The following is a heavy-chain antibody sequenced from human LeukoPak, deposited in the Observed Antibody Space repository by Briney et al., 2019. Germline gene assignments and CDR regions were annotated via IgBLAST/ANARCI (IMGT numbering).Heavy chain of an antibody. D-gene: IGHD3-22*01. CDR1: GGTFSSYA. J-gene: IGHJ6*02. CDR2: IIPIFGTA. Sequence: ASVKVSCKASGGTFSSYAIGWVRQAPGQGLEWMGGIIPIFGTANYAQKFQGRVTITADESTSTAYMELSSLRSEDTAVYYCARGYYDSSGYPYRTNYYYGMDVWGQGTTVTVSS. CDR3: ARGYYDSSGYPYRTNYYYGMDV. V-gene: IGHV1-69*13.